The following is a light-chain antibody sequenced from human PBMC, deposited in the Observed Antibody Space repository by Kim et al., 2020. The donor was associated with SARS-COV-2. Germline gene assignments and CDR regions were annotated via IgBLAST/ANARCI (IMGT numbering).Light chain of an antibody. Sequence: SYELTQPPSVSVAPGKTASITCGGNNIGSKSVHWYQQKPGQAPVLVISYDSDRPSGIPERFSGSNSGNTATLTISRVEAGDDADYYCQVWDSSSDQLVFGGGTQLTVL. V-gene: IGLV3-21*04. CDR2: YDS. J-gene: IGLJ2*01. CDR3: QVWDSSSDQLV. CDR1: NIGSKS.